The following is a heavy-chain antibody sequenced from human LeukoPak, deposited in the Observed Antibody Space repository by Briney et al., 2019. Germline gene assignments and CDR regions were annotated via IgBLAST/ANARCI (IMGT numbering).Heavy chain of an antibody. Sequence: SETLSLTCTVSGGSISSYYWSWIRQPPGKGLEWIGYIYYSGSTNYNPSLKSRVTISVDTSKNQFSLKLSSVTAADTAVYYCARASGSYYAGVYYYYYMDVWGKGTTVTISS. CDR2: IYYSGST. J-gene: IGHJ6*03. V-gene: IGHV4-59*01. CDR1: GGSISSYY. D-gene: IGHD1-26*01. CDR3: ARASGSYYAGVYYYYYMDV.